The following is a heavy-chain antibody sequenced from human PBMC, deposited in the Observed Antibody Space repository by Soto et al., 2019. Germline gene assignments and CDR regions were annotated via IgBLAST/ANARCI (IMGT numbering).Heavy chain of an antibody. CDR3: ARDLGKQQLVVWGRYYYYGMDV. CDR2: ISSSSSYI. V-gene: IGHV3-21*01. J-gene: IGHJ6*02. CDR1: GFTFSSYS. Sequence: PGGSLRLSCAASGFTFSSYSMNWVRQAPGKGLEWVSSISSSSSYIYYADSVKGRFTISRDNAKNSLYLQMNSLRAEDTAVYYCARDLGKQQLVVWGRYYYYGMDVWGQGTTVTVSS. D-gene: IGHD6-13*01.